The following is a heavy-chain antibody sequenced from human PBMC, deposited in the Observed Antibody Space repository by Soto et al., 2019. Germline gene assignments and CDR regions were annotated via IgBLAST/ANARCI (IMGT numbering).Heavy chain of an antibody. Sequence: SETLSLTCTVSGGSISSYYWSWIRQAPGKGLEWIGYFSYSGSGNYNPSLKSRVTISGDTSNNQFSLKLSSVTAADTAVYYCARGFGSPYYFDYWGQGTLVTVSS. CDR1: GGSISSYY. D-gene: IGHD3-10*01. J-gene: IGHJ4*02. CDR3: ARGFGSPYYFDY. V-gene: IGHV4-59*01. CDR2: FSYSGSG.